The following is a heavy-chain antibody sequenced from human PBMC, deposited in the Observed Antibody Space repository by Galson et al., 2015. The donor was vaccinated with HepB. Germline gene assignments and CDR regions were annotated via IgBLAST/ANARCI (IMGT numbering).Heavy chain of an antibody. Sequence: SLRLSCAASGFTFSDSYMSWIRQAPGKGLEWVSSISGNSDYTNYAASVKGRFTISRDNAKNSLYLQMNSLTVEDTAVYYCARDYYGSGSYGWFDPWGQGTLVTVS. D-gene: IGHD3-10*01. V-gene: IGHV3-11*06. J-gene: IGHJ5*02. CDR1: GFTFSDSY. CDR3: ARDYYGSGSYGWFDP. CDR2: ISGNSDYT.